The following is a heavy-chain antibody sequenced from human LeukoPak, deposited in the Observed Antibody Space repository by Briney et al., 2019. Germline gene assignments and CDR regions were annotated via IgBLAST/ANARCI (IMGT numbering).Heavy chain of an antibody. J-gene: IGHJ4*02. CDR1: GFTFSSYA. V-gene: IGHV3-23*01. D-gene: IGHD3-10*01. CDR2: ISASGGST. Sequence: GGSLRLSCAASGFTFSSYAMNWVRQAPGKGLEWVSVISASGGSTHFAGSVKGRFTISRDNSKNTLYLQMNSLRADDTAVYYCAKGSSSGRPYFFDYWGQGSLVAVSS. CDR3: AKGSSSGRPYFFDY.